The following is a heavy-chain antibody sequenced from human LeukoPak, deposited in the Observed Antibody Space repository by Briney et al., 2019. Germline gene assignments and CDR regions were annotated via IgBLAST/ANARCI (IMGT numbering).Heavy chain of an antibody. CDR1: GYSFTSYD. CDR3: ARRELTTVDAFDI. Sequence: ASVKVSCKASGYSFTSYDTNWVRKPNGQGNGWVGWMNPNSGNTGYAQKFQGRVTITRNTSISTAYMELSSLRSEDTAVYYCARRELTTVDAFDIWGQGTMVTVSS. CDR2: MNPNSGNT. V-gene: IGHV1-8*01. D-gene: IGHD4-17*01. J-gene: IGHJ3*02.